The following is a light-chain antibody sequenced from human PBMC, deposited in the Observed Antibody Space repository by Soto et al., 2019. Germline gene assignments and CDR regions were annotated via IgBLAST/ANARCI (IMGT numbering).Light chain of an antibody. CDR3: QQRSDWPPWT. Sequence: EIVLTQSPGTLSLSPGEKATLSCRASQSVSSNYLAWYQQKPGQAPRLLIYYAYRRTTGIPDRFSGSGSGTDFTLTISSLEPEDFAVYYCQQRSDWPPWTFGQGTKVDIK. J-gene: IGKJ1*01. CDR1: QSVSSNY. CDR2: YAY. V-gene: IGKV3D-20*02.